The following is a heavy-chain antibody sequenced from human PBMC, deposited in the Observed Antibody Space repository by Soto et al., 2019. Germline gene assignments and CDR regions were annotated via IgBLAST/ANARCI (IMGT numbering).Heavy chain of an antibody. Sequence: SETLSLTCSVSGYSVTSSDYYWAWIRQPPGKGLEWIGSMFYSGLTYYNPSLKSRVTLSVHTSKNQFSVRLNSVTAAETAVYYCAPLSVSLSAPYGIDXWGQGTTVTVS. CDR3: APLSVSLSAPYGIDX. V-gene: IGHV4-39*01. J-gene: IGHJ6*02. D-gene: IGHD2-21*01. CDR2: MFYSGLT. CDR1: GYSVTSSDYY.